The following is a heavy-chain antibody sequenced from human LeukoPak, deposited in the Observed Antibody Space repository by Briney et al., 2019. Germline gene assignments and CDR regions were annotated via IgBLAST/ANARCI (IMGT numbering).Heavy chain of an antibody. CDR3: ATTKYSSSWWDVGHYYMDV. CDR2: FDPEDGET. D-gene: IGHD6-13*01. CDR1: GYTLTELS. Sequence: GASVKVSCKVSGYTLTELSMHWVRQAPGKGLEWMGGFDPEDGETIYAQKFQGRVTMTEDTSTDTAYMELSSLRSEDTAVYYCATTKYSSSWWDVGHYYMDVWGKGTTVTISS. J-gene: IGHJ6*03. V-gene: IGHV1-24*01.